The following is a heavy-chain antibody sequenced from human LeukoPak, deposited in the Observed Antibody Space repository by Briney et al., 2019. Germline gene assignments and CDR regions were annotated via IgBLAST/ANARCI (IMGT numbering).Heavy chain of an antibody. CDR2: ISYSGTT. J-gene: IGHJ4*02. V-gene: IGHV4-39*01. CDR3: ARHPRDPLWFGEFY. Sequence: SETLSLTCTVSGGSISSSKYFWGWIRQPPGKGLEWIGSISYSGTTSYNPSLKSRVTISVDTSKNQFSLKLSSVTAADTAVYYCARHPRDPLWFGEFYWGQGTLVTVSS. CDR1: GGSISSSKYF. D-gene: IGHD3-10*01.